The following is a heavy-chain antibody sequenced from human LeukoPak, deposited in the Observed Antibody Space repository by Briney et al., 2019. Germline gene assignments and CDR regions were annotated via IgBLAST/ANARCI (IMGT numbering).Heavy chain of an antibody. V-gene: IGHV4-30-4*08. D-gene: IGHD5-12*01. CDR2: IYYSGST. J-gene: IGHJ4*02. CDR3: AGAGRYIVATILDY. Sequence: ASQTLSLTCTVSGGSISSGDYYWSWIRQPPGKGLEWIGYIYYSGSTYYNPSLKSRVTISVDTSKNQFSLKLSSVTAADTAVYYCAGAGRYIVATILDYWGQGTLVTVSS. CDR1: GGSISSGDYY.